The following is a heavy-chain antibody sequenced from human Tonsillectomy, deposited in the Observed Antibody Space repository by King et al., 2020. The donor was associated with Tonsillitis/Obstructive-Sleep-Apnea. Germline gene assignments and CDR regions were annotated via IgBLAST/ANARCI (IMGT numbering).Heavy chain of an antibody. CDR2: SRNKPNSYST. D-gene: IGHD2-2*01. V-gene: IGHV3-72*01. CDR3: VAAIVVGYYYYGMDV. Sequence: VQLVESGGGLVQPGGSLRLSCAASGFTFSDHYMDWVRQAPGKGLEWVGRSRNKPNSYSTEYAASVKGRFTISRDDSKNSLYLHMNSLKIADTAVYYCVAAIVVGYYYYGMDVWGQGTTVTVSS. CDR1: GFTFSDHY. J-gene: IGHJ6*02.